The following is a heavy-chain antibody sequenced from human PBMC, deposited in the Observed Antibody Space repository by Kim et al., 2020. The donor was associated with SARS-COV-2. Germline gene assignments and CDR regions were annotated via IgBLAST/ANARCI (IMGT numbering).Heavy chain of an antibody. CDR1: GYSFTSYW. Sequence: GESLKISCKGSGYSFTSYWIGWVRQMPGKGLEWMGIIYPGDSDTRYSPSFQGQVTISADKSISTAYLQWSSLKASDTAMYYCARLPRPFIAAAGTGVDYWGQGTLVTVSS. J-gene: IGHJ4*02. V-gene: IGHV5-51*01. D-gene: IGHD6-13*01. CDR3: ARLPRPFIAAAGTGVDY. CDR2: IYPGDSDT.